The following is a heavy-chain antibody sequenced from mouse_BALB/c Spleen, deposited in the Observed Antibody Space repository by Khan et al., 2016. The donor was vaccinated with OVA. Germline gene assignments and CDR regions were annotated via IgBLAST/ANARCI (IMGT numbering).Heavy chain of an antibody. CDR1: GVSITTGY. CDR2: IIYTGYT. D-gene: IGHD2-14*01. J-gene: IGHJ3*01. V-gene: IGHV3-8*02. CDR3: ARSTYRYAFVY. Sequence: EVKLEVSGPSLVKPSQTLSLTCSVTGVSITTGYWNWIRKFPGNKLEYMGYIIYTGYTYYNPSLKSRISITRHTSTNQYYLQLNSVTDEDTATYYCARSTYRYAFVYWGQGTLVTVSA.